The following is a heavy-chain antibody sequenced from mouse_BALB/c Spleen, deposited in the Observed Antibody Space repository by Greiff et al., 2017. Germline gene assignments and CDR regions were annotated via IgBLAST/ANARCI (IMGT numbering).Heavy chain of an antibody. CDR2: INPYNDGT. D-gene: IGHD1-1*02. V-gene: IGHV1-14*01. CDR3: ARWGGPYYYAMDY. CDR1: GYTFTSYV. Sequence: VQLKESGPELVKPGASVKMSCKASGYTFTSYVMHWVKQKPGQGLEWIGYINPYNDGTKYNEKFKGKATLTSDKSSSTAYMELSSLTSEDSAVYYCARWGGPYYYAMDYWGQGTSVTVSS. J-gene: IGHJ4*01.